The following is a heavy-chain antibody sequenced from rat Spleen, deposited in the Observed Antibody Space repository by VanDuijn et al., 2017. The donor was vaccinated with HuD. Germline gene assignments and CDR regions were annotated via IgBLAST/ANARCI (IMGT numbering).Heavy chain of an antibody. CDR1: GFTFNNYW. V-gene: IGHV5-31*01. CDR2: IIYDGSRT. J-gene: IGHJ2*01. D-gene: IGHD5-1*01. Sequence: EVQLVESGGGLVQPGRSLKLSCVASGFTFNNYWMTWIRQAPGKGLEWVASIIYDGSRTYYRDSVKGRFTISRDIARSTLYLQMNSLRSADTATYYCTRNWDYWGQGVMVTVSS. CDR3: TRNWDY.